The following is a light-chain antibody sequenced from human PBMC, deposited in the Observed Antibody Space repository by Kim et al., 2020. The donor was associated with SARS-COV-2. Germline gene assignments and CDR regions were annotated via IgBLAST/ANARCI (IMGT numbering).Light chain of an antibody. CDR3: QQYYDWPLT. V-gene: IGKV3-15*01. CDR2: GAS. CDR1: QSISSN. J-gene: IGKJ1*01. Sequence: EIVMTQSPATLSVSPGERATLSCRASQSISSNLAWYQQKPGQAPRLLIYGASTRATGFPARFSGSGSGTQFTLTISSLQSEDFAVYYCQQYYDWPLTFGQGTKVDIK.